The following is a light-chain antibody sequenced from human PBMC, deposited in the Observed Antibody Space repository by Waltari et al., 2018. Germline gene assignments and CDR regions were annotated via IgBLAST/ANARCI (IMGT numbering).Light chain of an antibody. CDR3: QQYGNSKT. CDR2: GAS. CDR1: DSVSSRY. V-gene: IGKV3-20*01. Sequence: IVLTQSPGTLSLFPGERATLSCRASDSVSSRYLAWYQQKPGQAPGLVSYGASSRDTGIPDRFSGSGSGTDFTLTISRLEPEDFAVYYCQQYGNSKTFGQGTKLEIK. J-gene: IGKJ2*01.